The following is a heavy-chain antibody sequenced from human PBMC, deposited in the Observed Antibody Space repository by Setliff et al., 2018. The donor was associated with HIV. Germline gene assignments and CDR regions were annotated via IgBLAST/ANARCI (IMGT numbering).Heavy chain of an antibody. J-gene: IGHJ4*02. D-gene: IGHD2-15*01. CDR3: ARGVPLLPPNF. CDR1: GGSISSYY. V-gene: IGHV4-59*12. Sequence: SETLSLTCTVSGGSISSYYWSWIRQPPGKGLEWIGYIYYSGSTNYNPSLKSRVTISVDTSKNRFSLNLTSVTAADTAVYYCARGVPLLPPNFWGQGTLVTVSS. CDR2: IYYSGST.